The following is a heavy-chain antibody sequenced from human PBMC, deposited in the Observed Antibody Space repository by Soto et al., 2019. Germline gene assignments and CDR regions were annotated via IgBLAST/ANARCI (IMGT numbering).Heavy chain of an antibody. CDR3: ARRAQITMVRGVKNYYGMDV. V-gene: IGHV4-30-4*01. CDR2: IYYSGGT. Sequence: PSETLSPTCTVSGGSISSGDYYWSWIRQPPGKGLEWIGYIYYSGGTYYNPSLKSRVTISVDTSKNQFSLKLSSVTAADTAVYYCARRAQITMVRGVKNYYGMDVWGQGTTVTVSS. D-gene: IGHD3-10*01. CDR1: GGSISSGDYY. J-gene: IGHJ6*02.